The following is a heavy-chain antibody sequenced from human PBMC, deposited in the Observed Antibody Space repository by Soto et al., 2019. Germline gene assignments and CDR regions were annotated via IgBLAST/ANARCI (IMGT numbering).Heavy chain of an antibody. CDR2: ISSNSVTI. Sequence: GGSLRLSCVASGFMFNMYSMNWVRQAPGKGLEWLSYISSNSVTIYYADSVRGRFTIFRDNAKNSLYLQMNSLRDEDTAVYYCAREDILGTRSFDYWGQGALVTVSS. CDR3: AREDILGTRSFDY. V-gene: IGHV3-48*02. CDR1: GFMFNMYS. D-gene: IGHD1-26*01. J-gene: IGHJ4*02.